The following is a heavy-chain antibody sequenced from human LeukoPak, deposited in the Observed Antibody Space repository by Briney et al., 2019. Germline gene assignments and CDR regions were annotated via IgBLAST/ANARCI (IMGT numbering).Heavy chain of an antibody. J-gene: IGHJ4*02. D-gene: IGHD3-10*01. CDR3: ATSFNTYYYGSGSPIGH. Sequence: ASVKVSCKASGYTFTSYVISWVRQAPGQGLEWMGGIIPIFGTANYAQKFQGRVTITADESTSTAYMELSSLRSEDTAVYYCATSFNTYYYGSGSPIGHWGQGTPVTVSS. CDR1: GYTFTSYV. V-gene: IGHV1-69*13. CDR2: IIPIFGTA.